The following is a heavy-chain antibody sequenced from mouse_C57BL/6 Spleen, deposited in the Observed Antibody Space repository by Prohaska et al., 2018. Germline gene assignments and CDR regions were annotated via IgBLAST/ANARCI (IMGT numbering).Heavy chain of an antibody. CDR1: GYTFTDYY. CDR2: INPNNGGT. J-gene: IGHJ2*01. CDR3: AKGSNYVD. D-gene: IGHD2-5*01. Sequence: LKISCKASGYTFTDYYMNWVKQSHGKSLEWIGDINPNNGGTSYKQKFKGKATLTVDKSSSTAYMELLSLTAEDSAVYYCAKGSNYVDWGQGTTLTV. V-gene: IGHV1-26*01.